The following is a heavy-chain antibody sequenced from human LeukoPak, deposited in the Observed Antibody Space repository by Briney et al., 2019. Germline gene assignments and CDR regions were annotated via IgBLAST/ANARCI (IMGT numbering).Heavy chain of an antibody. V-gene: IGHV3-23*01. CDR2: ISGSGGST. CDR1: GFTFRSYA. CDR3: AKDGERDRPSDAFDI. Sequence: PGGSLRLSCAASGFTFRSYAMHWVRQAPGKGLEWVSAISGSGGSTYYADSVKGRFTISRDNSKNTLYLQMNSLRAEDTAVYYCAKDGERDRPSDAFDIWGQGTMVTVSS. J-gene: IGHJ3*02.